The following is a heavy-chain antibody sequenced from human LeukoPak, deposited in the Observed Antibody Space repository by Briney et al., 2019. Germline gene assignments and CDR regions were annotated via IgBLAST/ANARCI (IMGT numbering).Heavy chain of an antibody. D-gene: IGHD3-10*01. CDR1: GFAFKNYW. V-gene: IGHV3-74*01. CDR3: TPG. CDR2: INTDGTIT. Sequence: GGSLRLSCAVSGFAFKNYWMHWVRQAPGKGLVWVSRINTDGTITYHADSVKGRFTISRDNAKNTLYLQMNSLRAEDTAVYYCTPGGGQGTLVTVSS. J-gene: IGHJ4*02.